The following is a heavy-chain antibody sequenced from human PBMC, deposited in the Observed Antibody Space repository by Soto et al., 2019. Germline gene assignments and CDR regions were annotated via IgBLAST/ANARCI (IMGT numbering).Heavy chain of an antibody. V-gene: IGHV4-39*02. D-gene: IGHD1-1*01. CDR3: AKEGPPIRAYNPPEYFQD. CDR2: IFYTGGT. Sequence: QLQLQESGPGLVKPSETLSLTCTFSGGSIRNGSNYWGWIRQPPGKGLEWIGSIFYTGGTYYNPSLKSRVTISVDTSKNQFSLKLSSVTAADTAVYYCAKEGPPIRAYNPPEYFQDWGQGTLVTVSS. CDR1: GGSIRNGSNY. J-gene: IGHJ1*01.